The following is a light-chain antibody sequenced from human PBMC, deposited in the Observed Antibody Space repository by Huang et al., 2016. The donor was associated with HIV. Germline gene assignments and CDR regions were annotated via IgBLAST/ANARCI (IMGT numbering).Light chain of an antibody. CDR3: LQLNSYPGT. CDR1: QDISSY. CDR2: AAS. V-gene: IGKV1-9*01. J-gene: IGKJ3*01. Sequence: IQLTQSPSSLSASVGDRVTITCRASQDISSYLAWYQQKPGKAPKLLIYAASTLESGVPAMFNGSGSGTEFTLTINNLQPEDFATYYCLQLNSYPGTFGPGTSVDV.